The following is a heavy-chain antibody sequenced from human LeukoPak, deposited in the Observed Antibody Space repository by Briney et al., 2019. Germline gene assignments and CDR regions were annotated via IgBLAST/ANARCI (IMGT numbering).Heavy chain of an antibody. CDR1: GFTLSSYW. Sequence: PGGSLTLSCAASGFTLSSYWMHWVRQAPGKGLVWVSRINSDGSDTTNGDCVNGRFTISRDNAKNTLYLQMDSLRAEDTAVYYCARDLNRRVFTDYWGRGILAAVSS. V-gene: IGHV3-74*03. CDR3: ARDLNRRVFTDY. CDR2: INSDGSDT. J-gene: IGHJ4*01.